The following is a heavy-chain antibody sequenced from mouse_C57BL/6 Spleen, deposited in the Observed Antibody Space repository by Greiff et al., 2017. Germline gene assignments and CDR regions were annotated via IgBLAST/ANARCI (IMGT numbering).Heavy chain of an antibody. Sequence: EVKLVESEGGLVQPGSSMKLSCTASGFTFSDYYMAWVRQVPEKGLEWVANINYDGSSTYYLDSLKSRFIISRDNAKNILYLQMSSLKSEDTATYYCARVLLRRYFEVWGTGTTVTVSS. V-gene: IGHV5-16*01. CDR2: INYDGSST. J-gene: IGHJ1*03. D-gene: IGHD1-1*01. CDR1: GFTFSDYY. CDR3: ARVLLRRYFEV.